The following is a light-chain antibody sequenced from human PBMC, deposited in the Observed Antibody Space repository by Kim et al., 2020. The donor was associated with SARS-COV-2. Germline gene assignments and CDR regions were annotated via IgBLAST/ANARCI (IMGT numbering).Light chain of an antibody. CDR2: GKN. CDR3: NSRDSSGNLDWV. CDR1: SLRSYY. V-gene: IGLV3-19*01. Sequence: LGQTVRITCQGDSLRSYYASWYQQKPGQAPVLVIYGKNNRPSGIPDRFSGSSSGNTASLTITGAQAEDEADYYCNSRDSSGNLDWVFGGGTQLTVL. J-gene: IGLJ3*02.